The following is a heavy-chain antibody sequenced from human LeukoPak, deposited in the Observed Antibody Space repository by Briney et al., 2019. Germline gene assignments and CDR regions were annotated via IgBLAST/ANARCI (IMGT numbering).Heavy chain of an antibody. V-gene: IGHV4-61*02. CDR2: IYTSGST. D-gene: IGHD4-23*01. Sequence: SQTLSLTCTVSGGSISSGSYYWSWIRQPAGKGLEWIGRIYTSGSTNYNPSLKSRVTISVDTSKNQFSLKLSSVTAADTAVYYCARGGASDDYGGPFDYGGQGTLVTVSS. CDR1: GGSISSGSYY. J-gene: IGHJ4*02. CDR3: ARGGASDDYGGPFDY.